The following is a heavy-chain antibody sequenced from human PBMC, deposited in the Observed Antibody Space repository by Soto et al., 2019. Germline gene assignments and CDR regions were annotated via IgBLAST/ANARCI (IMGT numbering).Heavy chain of an antibody. CDR1: GFTFSSYG. D-gene: IGHD3-22*01. V-gene: IGHV3-30*18. Sequence: QVRLVESGGGVVQPGRSLRLSCAASGFTFSSYGMHWVRQAPGKGLEWVAVISYDGSNKYYADSVKGRFTISRDNSKNTLYLQMNSLRAEDTAVYYCAKGYYYDSSGYYLPDDYWGQGTLVTVSS. CDR3: AKGYYYDSSGYYLPDDY. J-gene: IGHJ4*02. CDR2: ISYDGSNK.